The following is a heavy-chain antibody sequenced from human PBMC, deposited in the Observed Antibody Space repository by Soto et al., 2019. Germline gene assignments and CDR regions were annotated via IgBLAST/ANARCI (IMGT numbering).Heavy chain of an antibody. Sequence: EVQLVESGGVLIQPGRSLRLSCEASGFTFDDYAMHWVRQAPGKGLEWVSGISWNSGSIGYADSVKGRFTISRDNAKNSLYLQMNSLRADDTALYFCVKDTTAGDPAGRILDSWGQGTQVTVSS. CDR2: ISWNSGSI. CDR3: VKDTTAGDPAGRILDS. J-gene: IGHJ4*02. V-gene: IGHV3-9*01. D-gene: IGHD4-17*01. CDR1: GFTFDDYA.